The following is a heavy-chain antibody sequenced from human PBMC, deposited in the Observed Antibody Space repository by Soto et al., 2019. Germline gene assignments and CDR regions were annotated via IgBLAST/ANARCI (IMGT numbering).Heavy chain of an antibody. CDR1: GFTFSSYG. CDR2: IWYDGSNK. CDR3: ARDGPSAGTTFVFDY. J-gene: IGHJ4*02. Sequence: GGSLRLSCAASGFTFSSYGMHWVRQAPGKGLEWVAVIWYDGSNKYYADSVKGRFTISRDNSKNTLYLQMNSLRAEDTAVYYCARDGPSAGTTFVFDYWGQGTLVTVSS. D-gene: IGHD1-7*01. V-gene: IGHV3-33*01.